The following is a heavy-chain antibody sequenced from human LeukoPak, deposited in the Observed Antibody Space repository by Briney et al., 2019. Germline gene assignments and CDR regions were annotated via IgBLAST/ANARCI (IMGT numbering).Heavy chain of an antibody. V-gene: IGHV4-59*01. D-gene: IGHD3-22*01. CDR3: ARRPHNYYDSSGYLYYFDY. Sequence: PSETLSLTCTVSGGSISSYYWSWIRQPPGKGLEWIGYIYYSGSTNYNSSFKSRVTISIDTSKNQFSLRLSSVTAADTAVYYCARRPHNYYDSSGYLYYFDYWGQGTLVTVSS. J-gene: IGHJ4*02. CDR1: GGSISSYY. CDR2: IYYSGST.